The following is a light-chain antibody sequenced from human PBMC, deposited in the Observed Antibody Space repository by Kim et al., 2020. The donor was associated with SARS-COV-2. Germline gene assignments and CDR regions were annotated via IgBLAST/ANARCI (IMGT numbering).Light chain of an antibody. V-gene: IGKV1-5*03. Sequence: DIQMTQSPSTLSASVGDRVTITCRASQSISSLLAWYEQRPGKAPRLLIHKASTLESGVPSRFSGSGSGTEFTLTISSLQPDDFATYYCQQYNTYPHTFGQGTKLEIK. CDR1: QSISSL. CDR2: KAS. J-gene: IGKJ2*01. CDR3: QQYNTYPHT.